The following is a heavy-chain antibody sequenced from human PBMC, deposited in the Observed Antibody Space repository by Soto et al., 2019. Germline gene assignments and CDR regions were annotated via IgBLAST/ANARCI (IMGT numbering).Heavy chain of an antibody. Sequence: QVQLQQWGAGLLKPSETLSLTCAVYGGSFSGYYWSWIRQPPGKGLEWIGEINHSGSTNYNPSLKSRVPISEDTSKNQFSLKLSSVTAADTAVYYCAESSTTVTTFDYWGQGTLVTVSS. D-gene: IGHD4-17*01. CDR3: AESSTTVTTFDY. CDR1: GGSFSGYY. V-gene: IGHV4-34*01. CDR2: INHSGST. J-gene: IGHJ4*02.